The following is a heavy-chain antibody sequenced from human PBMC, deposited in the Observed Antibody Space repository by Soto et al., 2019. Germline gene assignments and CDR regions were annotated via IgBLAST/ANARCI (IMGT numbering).Heavy chain of an antibody. V-gene: IGHV3-53*01. CDR2: IYSGGNT. Sequence: GGSLRLSCAASGFTVSSNYMSWVRQAPGKGLEWVSLIYSGGNTYFADSVKGRFTISRDNSKNTLYLQMNSLKAEDTAVYYCARTLSSWYYFDYWGQGTLVTVSS. CDR1: GFTVSSNY. J-gene: IGHJ4*02. CDR3: ARTLSSWYYFDY. D-gene: IGHD6-13*01.